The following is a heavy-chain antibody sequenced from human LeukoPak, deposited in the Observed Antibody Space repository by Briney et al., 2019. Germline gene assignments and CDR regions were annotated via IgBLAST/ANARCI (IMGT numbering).Heavy chain of an antibody. Sequence: GGSLRLSFAASGFTFSSYEMNGVGQARGKGLDGVSYISSSGSTIYYADSVKGRFTISRDNAKNSLYLQMNSLRAEDTAVYYCAELGITMIGGVWGKGTTVTISS. J-gene: IGHJ6*04. CDR2: ISSSGSTI. CDR3: AELGITMIGGV. D-gene: IGHD3-10*02. CDR1: GFTFSSYE. V-gene: IGHV3-48*03.